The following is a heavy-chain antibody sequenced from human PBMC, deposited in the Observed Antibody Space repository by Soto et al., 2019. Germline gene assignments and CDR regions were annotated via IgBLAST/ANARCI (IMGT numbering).Heavy chain of an antibody. D-gene: IGHD2-15*01. CDR2: INSDGSVS. Sequence: EVQLVESGGGLVQPGGSLRLSCAASGFTFGNYWMYWVRQAPGKGLVWVSRINSDGSVSSYADSVKGRLTITRDNLKNTLYLQMDSLRVEDTAVYYCARGDCVGGTCYSLAGSLYYYMDVWGKGTTVTVFS. CDR1: GFTFGNYW. CDR3: ARGDCVGGTCYSLAGSLYYYMDV. J-gene: IGHJ6*03. V-gene: IGHV3-74*01.